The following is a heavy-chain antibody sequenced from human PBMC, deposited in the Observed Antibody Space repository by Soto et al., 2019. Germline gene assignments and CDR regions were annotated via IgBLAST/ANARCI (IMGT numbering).Heavy chain of an antibody. D-gene: IGHD2-2*02. Sequence: EVQLLESGGGLVQPGGSLRLSCAASGFTFSTYTMGWVRQAPGKGLEWFSASSGGGGTTYYADSVKGRFTISRDNSKNTLYLQMNSLRAEDTAVYYCAKGSSAVRPYYFDYWGHGTLVTVSS. CDR3: AKGSSAVRPYYFDY. CDR1: GFTFSTYT. CDR2: SSGGGGTT. J-gene: IGHJ4*01. V-gene: IGHV3-23*01.